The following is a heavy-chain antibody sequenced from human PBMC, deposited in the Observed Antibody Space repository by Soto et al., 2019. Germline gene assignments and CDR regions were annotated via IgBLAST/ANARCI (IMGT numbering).Heavy chain of an antibody. V-gene: IGHV3-23*01. CDR1: GFTFNTYP. D-gene: IGHD3-10*01. CDR3: AKGVLSFHYGMEV. J-gene: IGHJ6*02. CDR2: ISSTAGRTS. Sequence: GGSLRLSCATSGFTFNTYPMTWVRQAPGKGLEWVSSISSTAGRTSSYADSVKGRFAISRDFSDNTVYLQMNNLRVDDTAVYFCAKGVLSFHYGMEVWGQGTMVTVSS.